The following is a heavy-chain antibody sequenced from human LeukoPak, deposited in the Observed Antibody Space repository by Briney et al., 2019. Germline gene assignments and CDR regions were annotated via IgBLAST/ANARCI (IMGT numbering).Heavy chain of an antibody. V-gene: IGHV3-9*01. D-gene: IGHD3-10*01. Sequence: GGSLRLSCAASGFTFDDYAMHWVRQAPGKGLEWVSGISWNSGSIGYADSVKGRFTISRDNAKNSLYLQMNSLRAEDTAVYYCARGTKLQREVWFGKYWGQGTLVTVSS. CDR1: GFTFDDYA. CDR2: ISWNSGSI. CDR3: ARGTKLQREVWFGKY. J-gene: IGHJ4*02.